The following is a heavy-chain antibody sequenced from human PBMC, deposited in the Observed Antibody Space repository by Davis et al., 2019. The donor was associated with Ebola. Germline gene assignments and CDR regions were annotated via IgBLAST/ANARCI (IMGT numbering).Heavy chain of an antibody. D-gene: IGHD3-10*01. Sequence: GESLKIPCKGSGYSFTSYWIGWVRQMPGKGLEWMGIIYPGDSDTRYSPSFQGQVTISADKSISTAYLQWSSLKASDTAMYYCARSGRYYYGSGNPMDVWGKGTTVTVSS. CDR2: IYPGDSDT. V-gene: IGHV5-51*01. CDR3: ARSGRYYYGSGNPMDV. J-gene: IGHJ6*04. CDR1: GYSFTSYW.